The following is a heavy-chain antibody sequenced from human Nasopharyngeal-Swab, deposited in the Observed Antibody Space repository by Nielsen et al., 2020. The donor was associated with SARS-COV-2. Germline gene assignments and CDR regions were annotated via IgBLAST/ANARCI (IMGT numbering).Heavy chain of an antibody. CDR2: ISESSSFI. CDR3: ARDTGMTARWSGRDV. CDR1: GFTFSTYC. J-gene: IGHJ6*02. V-gene: IGHV3-21*05. Sequence: GESLKISCAASGFTFSTYCMNWVRQAPGKGLEWLSYISESSSFIYYANSVRGRFTISRDNAKNSLSLQMNSLRVEYTAVYYCARDTGMTARWSGRDVWGQGTTVTVSS. D-gene: IGHD6-6*01.